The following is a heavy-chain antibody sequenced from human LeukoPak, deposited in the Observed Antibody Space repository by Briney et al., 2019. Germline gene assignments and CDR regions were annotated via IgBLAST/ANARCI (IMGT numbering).Heavy chain of an antibody. J-gene: IGHJ3*02. CDR3: AKDSLSGISSAFDI. D-gene: IGHD6-6*01. CDR2: ISGSGGST. V-gene: IGHV3-23*01. Sequence: GGSLRLSCAASGFTFSSYAMSWVRQAPGKGLEWVSAISGSGGSTYYADSVKGRFTISRDNSKNTLYLQMNSLRAEDKAVYYFAKDSLSGISSAFDIWGQGTMVTVSS. CDR1: GFTFSSYA.